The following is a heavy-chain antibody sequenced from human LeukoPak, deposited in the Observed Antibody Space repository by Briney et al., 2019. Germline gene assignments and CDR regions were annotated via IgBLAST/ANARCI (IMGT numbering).Heavy chain of an antibody. V-gene: IGHV4-59*10. CDR3: ARHLSDSGSYQVLWY. Sequence: GSLRLSCAASGFTFNNAWMSWVRQAPGKGLEWIGHIYSSGSTNYNPSLRSRVTMSVDKSKNQFSLKLSSVTAADTAVYYCARHLSDSGSYQVLWYWGQGTLVTVSS. CDR2: IYSSGST. CDR1: GFTFNNAW. D-gene: IGHD3-10*01. J-gene: IGHJ4*02.